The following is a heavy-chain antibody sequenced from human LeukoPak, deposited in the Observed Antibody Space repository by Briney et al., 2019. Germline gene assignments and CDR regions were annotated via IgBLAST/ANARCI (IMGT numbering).Heavy chain of an antibody. CDR2: IKQDGSEK. D-gene: IGHD6-19*01. V-gene: IGHV3-7*01. CDR1: GFTFSSYW. J-gene: IGHJ4*02. Sequence: GGSLRLSCAASGFTFSSYWMSWVRQAPGKGLEWVANIKQDGSEKYYVDSVKGRFTISRDNAKNSLYLQMNSLRAEDTAVYYCARDGLYSSGWYGYRGQGTLVTVSS. CDR3: ARDGLYSSGWYGY.